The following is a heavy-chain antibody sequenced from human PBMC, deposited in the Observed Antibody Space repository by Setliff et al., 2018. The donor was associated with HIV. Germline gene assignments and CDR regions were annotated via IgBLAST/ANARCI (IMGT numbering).Heavy chain of an antibody. CDR2: IYTSGST. CDR3: ARATAMVFDY. D-gene: IGHD5-18*01. Sequence: SETLSLTCTVSGGSISSGSYYWSWIRQPAGKGLEWIGRIYTSGSTNYNPSLKSRVTISVNTSKNQFSLKLSSVTAADTAVYYCARATAMVFDYWGQGTLVTVSS. J-gene: IGHJ4*02. V-gene: IGHV4-61*02. CDR1: GGSISSGSYY.